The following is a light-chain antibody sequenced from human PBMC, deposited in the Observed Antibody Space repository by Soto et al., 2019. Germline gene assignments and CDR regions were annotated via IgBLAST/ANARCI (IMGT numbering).Light chain of an antibody. V-gene: IGKV3-20*01. J-gene: IGKJ2*01. Sequence: EIVLKQSPGTLSLSPGERATLSCRARQNVTSRYLAWYQQKPGQAPRLLIFVAFSRATGIPDRFSGSGSGTDFTLTISRLEPEDVAVYYCQHYSTSHTFGQGTKLE. CDR2: VAF. CDR3: QHYSTSHT. CDR1: QNVTSRY.